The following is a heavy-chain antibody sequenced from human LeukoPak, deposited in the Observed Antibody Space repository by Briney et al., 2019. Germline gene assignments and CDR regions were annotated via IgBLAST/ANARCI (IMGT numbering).Heavy chain of an antibody. D-gene: IGHD6-13*01. CDR1: GFTFSSYS. V-gene: IGHV3-48*04. CDR2: ISSSGSTI. Sequence: GGSLRLSCAASGFTFSSYSMNWVRQAPGKGLEWVSYISSSGSTIYYADPVKGRFTISRDNAKNSLYLQMNSLRAEDTAVYYCARVSLAAPEDYWGQGTLVTVSS. CDR3: ARVSLAAPEDY. J-gene: IGHJ4*02.